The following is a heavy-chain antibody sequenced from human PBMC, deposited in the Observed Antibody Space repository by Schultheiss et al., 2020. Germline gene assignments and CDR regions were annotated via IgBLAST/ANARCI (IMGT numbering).Heavy chain of an antibody. CDR1: GGSISPYY. CDR3: AKHRVVGSTYSDFDI. V-gene: IGHV4-59*05. CDR2: IYYAGNT. Sequence: SETLSLTCTVSGGSISPYYWSWIRQSPGKGLEWIGSIYYAGNTAYNPSLKSRVTLAVDTSKNQFSLKLTSVTATETAAYYCAKHRVVGSTYSDFDIWGQGTMVTVSS. J-gene: IGHJ3*02. D-gene: IGHD1-7*01.